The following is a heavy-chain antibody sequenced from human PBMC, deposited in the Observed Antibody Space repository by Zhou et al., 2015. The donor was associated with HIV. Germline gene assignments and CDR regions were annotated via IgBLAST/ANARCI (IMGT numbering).Heavy chain of an antibody. J-gene: IGHJ4*02. Sequence: QVQLVQSGTEVRSPGSSAKVSCTVSGDTFNSFALNWVRQAPGRGFEWLGVVIPITGRIKYSQNFQGRVTIIADGPTKTSFMELTSLTSDDTAVYYCARDKGRITMIVVVNPFDYWGQGTLVTVSS. CDR1: GDTFNSFA. CDR2: VIPITGRI. V-gene: IGHV1-69*12. CDR3: ARDKGRITMIVVVNPFDY. D-gene: IGHD3-22*01.